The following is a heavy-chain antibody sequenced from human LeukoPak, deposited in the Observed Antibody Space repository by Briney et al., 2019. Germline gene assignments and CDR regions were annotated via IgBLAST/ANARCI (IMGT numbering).Heavy chain of an antibody. CDR3: ARDKDVWGSYAHY. CDR1: GYTFTGYY. Sequence: ASVKVSCKASGYTFTGYYMHWVRQAPGQGLEWMGRIKPNSGGTNYAQKFQGRVTMTRDTSISTAYMELSRLRSDDTAVYYCARDKDVWGSYAHYWGQGTLVTVSS. J-gene: IGHJ4*02. D-gene: IGHD3-16*01. CDR2: IKPNSGGT. V-gene: IGHV1-2*06.